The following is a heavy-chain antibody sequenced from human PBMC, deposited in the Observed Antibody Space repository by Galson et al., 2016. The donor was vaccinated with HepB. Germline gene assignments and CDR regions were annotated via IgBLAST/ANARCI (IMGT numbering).Heavy chain of an antibody. J-gene: IGHJ4*02. D-gene: IGHD5-12*01. Sequence: SETLSLTCAVSGGSISSSNWWSWVSQPPGKGLEWIGEIYHSGSTNYNTSLKRRVTISVDKSKNQFSLKLSSVTAADTAVYYCASHPGVATEVWGQGTLVTVSS. CDR3: ASHPGVATEV. CDR1: GGSISSSNW. V-gene: IGHV4-4*02. CDR2: IYHSGST.